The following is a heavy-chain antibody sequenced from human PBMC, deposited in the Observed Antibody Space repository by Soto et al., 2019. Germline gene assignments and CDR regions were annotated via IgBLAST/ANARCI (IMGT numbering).Heavy chain of an antibody. CDR2: INPILSMS. V-gene: IGHV1-69*02. CDR1: GDTFSFYT. Sequence: QVQLVQSGAEVKKPGSSVKVSCKASGDTFSFYTINWVRQAPGLGLELVGRINPILSMSNYAQKFQGRVTMHADKSTSTAYMEIRILRSEDTAIYYCATSYGSGYRAFDYWGQGALVTDSS. CDR3: ATSYGSGYRAFDY. D-gene: IGHD3-10*01. J-gene: IGHJ4*02.